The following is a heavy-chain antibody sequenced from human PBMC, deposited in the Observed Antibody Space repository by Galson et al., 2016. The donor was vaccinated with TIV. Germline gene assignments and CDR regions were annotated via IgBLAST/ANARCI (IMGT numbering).Heavy chain of an antibody. CDR1: QFPFSDYW. V-gene: IGHV3-7*03. CDR3: ARDPLFGGMDV. Sequence: SLRLSCAASQFPFSDYWMNWIRQAPGKGLEWVATIKQDGSDRYYGDSVKGRFTISRDNAKRLLYLHMSSLRVEDTAVYYCARDPLFGGMDVWGQGATVAASS. CDR2: IKQDGSDR. J-gene: IGHJ6*02. D-gene: IGHD3-10*02.